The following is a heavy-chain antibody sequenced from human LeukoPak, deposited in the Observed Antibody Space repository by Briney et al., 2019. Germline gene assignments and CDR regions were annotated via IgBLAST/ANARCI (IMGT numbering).Heavy chain of an antibody. V-gene: IGHV3-21*01. CDR1: GFTFSSYS. D-gene: IGHD3-3*01. CDR3: ARLKTLEWSKAGAFDI. CDR2: ISSSSSYI. Sequence: GGSLRLSCAASGFTFSSYSMNWVRQAPGKGLEWVSSISSSSSYIYYADSVKGGFTISRDNAKNSLYLQMNSLRAEDTAVYYCARLKTLEWSKAGAFDIWGQGTMVTVSS. J-gene: IGHJ3*02.